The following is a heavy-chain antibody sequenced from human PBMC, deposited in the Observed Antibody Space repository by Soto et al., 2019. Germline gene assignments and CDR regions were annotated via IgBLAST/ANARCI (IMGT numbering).Heavy chain of an antibody. V-gene: IGHV1-69*02. CDR1: GGTFSSYT. CDR3: ARLHLGELSFNDY. CDR2: IIPILGIA. J-gene: IGHJ4*02. Sequence: ASVKVSCKASGGTFSSYTISWVRQAPGQGLEWMGRIIPILGIANYAQKFQGRVTITADKSTSTAYMELSSLRSEDTAVYYCARLHLGELSFNDYWGQGTLVTVSS. D-gene: IGHD3-16*02.